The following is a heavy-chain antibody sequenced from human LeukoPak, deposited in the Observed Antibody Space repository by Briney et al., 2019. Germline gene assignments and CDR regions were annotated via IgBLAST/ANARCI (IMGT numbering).Heavy chain of an antibody. D-gene: IGHD1-26*01. CDR2: ITNSGDST. Sequence: PGGSLRLSCAASGSTFTTYAMTWVRQPPGKGLEWVSTITNSGDSTYYADSVKGRFTISRDNSKNTLYLQMNSLRAEDTAVYYCAKGKGGDYYNWYFDLWGRGTLVTVSS. J-gene: IGHJ2*01. V-gene: IGHV3-23*01. CDR1: GSTFTTYA. CDR3: AKGKGGDYYNWYFDL.